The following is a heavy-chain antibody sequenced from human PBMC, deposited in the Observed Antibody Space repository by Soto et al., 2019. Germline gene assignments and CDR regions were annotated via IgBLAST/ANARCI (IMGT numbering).Heavy chain of an antibody. V-gene: IGHV4-59*08. CDR3: ARRYGVYFDY. D-gene: IGHD4-17*01. CDR1: GGSISSYY. CDR2: IYYSVST. J-gene: IGHJ4*02. Sequence: SETLSLTCTVSGGSISSYYWSWIRQPPGKGLEWIGYIYYSVSTNYNPSLKSRVTISVDTSKNQFSLKVSSVTAADTAVYYCARRYGVYFDYWGQGTLVTVSS.